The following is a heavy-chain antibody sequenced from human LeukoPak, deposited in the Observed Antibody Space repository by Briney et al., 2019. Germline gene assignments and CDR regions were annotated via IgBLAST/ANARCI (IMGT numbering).Heavy chain of an antibody. Sequence: PGGSLRLSCAASGFTFSSYSMNWVRQAPGKGLERVSSISSSSSYIYYADSVKGRFTISIDNAKTSLYLKMNSLRAEDTAVYYCARGSHYDYVWGSYRPIGAFDIWGQGTMVTVSS. J-gene: IGHJ3*02. CDR3: ARGSHYDYVWGSYRPIGAFDI. V-gene: IGHV3-21*01. D-gene: IGHD3-16*02. CDR2: ISSSSSYI. CDR1: GFTFSSYS.